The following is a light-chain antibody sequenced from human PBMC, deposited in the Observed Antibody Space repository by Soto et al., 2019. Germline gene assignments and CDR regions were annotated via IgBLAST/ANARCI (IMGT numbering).Light chain of an antibody. CDR2: GVS. Sequence: EIVLTQSPGTLSLSPGERATLSCRASQNVNSNFFAWYQQKAGQAPRLLIYGVSSRATGVPDRFSGSGADTGFTLTISRLEPEDFAVYYCQQYERGFTFGPGTKVDIK. V-gene: IGKV3-20*01. J-gene: IGKJ3*01. CDR1: QNVNSNF. CDR3: QQYERGFT.